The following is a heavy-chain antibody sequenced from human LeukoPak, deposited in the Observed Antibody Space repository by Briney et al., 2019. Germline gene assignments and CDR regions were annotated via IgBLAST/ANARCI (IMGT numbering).Heavy chain of an antibody. J-gene: IGHJ5*02. V-gene: IGHV1-69*05. Sequence: SVKVSCKASGGTFSSYAISWVRQAPGQGLEWMGGIIPIFGTANYAQKFQGRVTITTDESTGTAYMELSSLRSEDTAVYYCAREVTTPGYWFDPWGQGTLVTVSS. CDR3: AREVTTPGYWFDP. CDR2: IIPIFGTA. D-gene: IGHD4-17*01. CDR1: GGTFSSYA.